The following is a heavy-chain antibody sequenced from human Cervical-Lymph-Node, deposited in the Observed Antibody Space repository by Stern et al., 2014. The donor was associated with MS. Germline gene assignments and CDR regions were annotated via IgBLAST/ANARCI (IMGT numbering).Heavy chain of an antibody. CDR3: ARDRLDGDYVYYYGLDV. Sequence: VQLLESGGGVVRPGRSLRLSCATSGFTFSRYAVLWVRQAPGKGLAWVAAISYDGSNKFYGDSVKGRFTISRDNSKNTLFLQMNNLRPEDSGVYHCARDRLDGDYVYYYGLDVWGQGTTVTVSS. V-gene: IGHV3-30*04. CDR1: GFTFSRYA. CDR2: ISYDGSNK. J-gene: IGHJ6*02. D-gene: IGHD4-17*01.